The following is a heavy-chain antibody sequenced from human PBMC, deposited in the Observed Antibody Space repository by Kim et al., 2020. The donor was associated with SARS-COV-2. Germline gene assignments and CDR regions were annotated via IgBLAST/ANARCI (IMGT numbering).Heavy chain of an antibody. J-gene: IGHJ2*01. D-gene: IGHD6-13*01. CDR2: ISAYNGNT. Sequence: ASVKVSCKASGYGISWVRQAPGQGLEWMGWISAYNGNTNYAQKLQGRVTMTTDTSTSTAYMELRSLRSDDTTVYYCARDTLDLAAATPRYFDLWGRGTLVTVSS. V-gene: IGHV1-18*01. CDR1: GYG. CDR3: ARDTLDLAAATPRYFDL.